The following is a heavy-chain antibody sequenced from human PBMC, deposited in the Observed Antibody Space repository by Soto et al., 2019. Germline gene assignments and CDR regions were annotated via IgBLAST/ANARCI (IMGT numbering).Heavy chain of an antibody. Sequence: SETLSLTCTVSGGSISIGDYYWSCIRQPPGKGLEWIGYIYYSGSTYYNPSLKSRVTISVDTSKNQFSLKLSSVTAADTAVYYCARVGITIFGVVITNDNWFDPWGQGTLVTVSS. CDR2: IYYSGST. J-gene: IGHJ5*02. CDR3: ARVGITIFGVVITNDNWFDP. V-gene: IGHV4-30-4*01. CDR1: GGSISIGDYY. D-gene: IGHD3-3*01.